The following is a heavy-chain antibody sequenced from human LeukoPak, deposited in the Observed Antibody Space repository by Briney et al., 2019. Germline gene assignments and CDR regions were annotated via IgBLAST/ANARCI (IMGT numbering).Heavy chain of an antibody. J-gene: IGHJ5*02. D-gene: IGHD6-19*01. CDR1: GVSISSSNSY. CDR3: ARSYSSGWYVWFDP. Sequence: SETLSLTCTVSGVSISSSNSYWGWIRQPPGRGLEWIGSIYYSGNTYYNASLKSQVSISIDTSKNRFSLKLSSVTAADTAVYYCARSYSSGWYVWFDPWGQGTLVTVSS. CDR2: IYYSGNT. V-gene: IGHV4-39*07.